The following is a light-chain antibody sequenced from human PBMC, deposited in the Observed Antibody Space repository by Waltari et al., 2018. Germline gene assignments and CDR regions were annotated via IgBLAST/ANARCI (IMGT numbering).Light chain of an antibody. J-gene: IGKJ1*01. CDR3: QNHERLPAT. Sequence: IVLTQSPGTLSLSPGERATLSCRASQSISRYLVWYQQKPGQPPRLLIYEASRRATCIPDRFSGSGSGTGFSLTISRLEPEDFGVYYCQNHERLPATFGQGTRVEI. CDR2: EAS. CDR1: QSISRY. V-gene: IGKV3-20*01.